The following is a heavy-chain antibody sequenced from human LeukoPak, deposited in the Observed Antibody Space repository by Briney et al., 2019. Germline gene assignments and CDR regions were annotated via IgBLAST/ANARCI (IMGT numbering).Heavy chain of an antibody. CDR2: INHSGST. CDR3: ARGPGTTISYYGMDV. V-gene: IGHV4-34*01. Sequence: SETLSLTCAVYGESFSGYYWRWIRQPPGKGLEWIGEINHSGSTNYNPSLKSRLTISVDTSKNHLSPKLSSVTAADTAVYYCARGPGTTISYYGMDVWGQGTTVTVSS. J-gene: IGHJ6*02. CDR1: GESFSGYY. D-gene: IGHD1-7*01.